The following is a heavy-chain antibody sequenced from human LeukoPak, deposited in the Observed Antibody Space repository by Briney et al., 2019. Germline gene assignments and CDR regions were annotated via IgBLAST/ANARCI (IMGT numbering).Heavy chain of an antibody. CDR1: GYTFPNYG. CDR2: ISVYNGNS. V-gene: IGHV1-18*01. Sequence: GASVKVSCKASGYTFPNYGITWVRQAPGQGLEWMGWISVYNGNSKDAQKLQGRVTMTTDTSTSTAYMELRSLRSDDTAVYYCARDGDYCGSTSCYLKYWGQGTLVTVSS. J-gene: IGHJ4*02. CDR3: ARDGDYCGSTSCYLKY. D-gene: IGHD2-2*01.